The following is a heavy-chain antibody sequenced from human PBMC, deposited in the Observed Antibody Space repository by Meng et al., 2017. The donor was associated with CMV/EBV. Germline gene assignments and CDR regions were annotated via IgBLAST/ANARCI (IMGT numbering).Heavy chain of an antibody. Sequence: QGELQEAGPGLVKPPQTPALTGTCSGGSISSGDYDWSWIRQPPGKGLEWIGYIYYSGSTYYNPSLKSRVTIAVDTYKNQFSLKLSSVTAADTAVYYCARVGRTSCYDYWGQGTLVTVSS. CDR3: ARVGRTSCYDY. CDR2: IYYSGST. J-gene: IGHJ4*02. V-gene: IGHV4-30-4*08. D-gene: IGHD2-2*01. CDR1: GGSISSGDYD.